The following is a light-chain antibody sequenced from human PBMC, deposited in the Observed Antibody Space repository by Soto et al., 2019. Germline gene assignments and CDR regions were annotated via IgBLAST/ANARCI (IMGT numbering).Light chain of an antibody. CDR2: AVI. CDR3: SAYRSSDTLEV. V-gene: IGLV2-14*01. Sequence: QSVLTQPASVSASPGQSIFISCTGTSEDIGAYDYVSWYQQHPGKAPKLILYAVINRPSGVSSRFSGSKSGDTASLNISGVLPEDEADYYCSAYRSSDTLEVFGTGTNVTVL. J-gene: IGLJ1*01. CDR1: SEDIGAYDY.